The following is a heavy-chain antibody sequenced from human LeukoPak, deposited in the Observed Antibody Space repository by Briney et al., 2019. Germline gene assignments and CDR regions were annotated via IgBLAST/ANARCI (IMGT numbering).Heavy chain of an antibody. CDR2: IYTSGST. CDR3: ARLVKKTGCSSGWFGGAFDI. CDR1: GGSISSGSYY. V-gene: IGHV4-61*02. D-gene: IGHD6-19*01. Sequence: SQTLSLTSTVSGGSISSGSYYWSWIRQPAGKGLEWIGRIYTSGSTNYNPSLKSRVTISVDTSKNQFSLKLSSVTAADTAVYYCARLVKKTGCSSGWFGGAFDIWGQGTMVTVSS. J-gene: IGHJ3*02.